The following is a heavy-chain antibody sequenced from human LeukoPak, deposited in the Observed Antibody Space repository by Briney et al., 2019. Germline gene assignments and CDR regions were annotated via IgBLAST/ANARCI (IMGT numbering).Heavy chain of an antibody. V-gene: IGHV1-2*02. CDR2: IYPNSGGT. CDR3: ALGYCSSTSCYAYYYYMDV. CDR1: GYTFTGYY. J-gene: IGHJ6*03. D-gene: IGHD2-2*01. Sequence: EASVKVSCKASGYTFTGYYMHWVRQAPGQGLEWMGWIYPNSGGTNYAQKLQGRVTMTRDTSISTAYMEMSRLRSDDTGVYYGALGYCSSTSCYAYYYYMDVWGKGTTVTISS.